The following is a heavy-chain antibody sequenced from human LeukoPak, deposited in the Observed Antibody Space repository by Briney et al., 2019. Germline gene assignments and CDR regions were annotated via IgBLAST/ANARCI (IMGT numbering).Heavy chain of an antibody. CDR3: ARRRDFIDY. CDR1: GFTLSDYY. D-gene: IGHD3/OR15-3a*01. J-gene: IGHJ4*02. Sequence: GGSLRLSCAASGFTLSDYYMSWIREAPGKGLEWVSYSSSSGSTIYYADSVKGRFAISRDNAKNSLYLQMNSLRAEDTAVYYCARRRDFIDYWGQGTLVTVSS. V-gene: IGHV3-11*01. CDR2: SSSSGSTI.